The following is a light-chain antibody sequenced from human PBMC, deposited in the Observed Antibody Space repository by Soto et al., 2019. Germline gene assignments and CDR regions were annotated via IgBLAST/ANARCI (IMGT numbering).Light chain of an antibody. CDR3: QQSYSTPRT. Sequence: DIQMTQSPSSLSASVGDRVTITCRASQSISSYLNWYQQKPGTAPKLLIYAESSLQSGVPSRFSGSGSGTDFTLTISSLQPEDFATYYCQQSYSTPRTFGQGTKVEIK. J-gene: IGKJ1*01. CDR2: AES. CDR1: QSISSY. V-gene: IGKV1-39*01.